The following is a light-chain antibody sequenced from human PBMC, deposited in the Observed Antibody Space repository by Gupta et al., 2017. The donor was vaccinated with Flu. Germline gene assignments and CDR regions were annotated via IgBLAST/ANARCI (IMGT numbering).Light chain of an antibody. Sequence: PATLSLSPGESATLSCRASQSVSSYIAWYQQKPGQAPRLLIYDASNRANGIPVRFSGSGXGTXFTLTIXSLEPEDFAVYYCQQRSNCPLTFGXGTKVEIK. CDR2: DAS. V-gene: IGKV3-11*01. J-gene: IGKJ4*01. CDR1: QSVSSY. CDR3: QQRSNCPLT.